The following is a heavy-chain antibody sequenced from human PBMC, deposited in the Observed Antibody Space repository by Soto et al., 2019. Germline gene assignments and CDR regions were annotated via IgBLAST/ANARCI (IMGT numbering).Heavy chain of an antibody. Sequence: SETLSLTCAVSGYSISTGYSWGWIRQPPGRGLEWIGTLHHSGTTFYNPSLQTRVTISLDTSKNRFSLELSPVTAADTAVYYCTRIYCSTTSCHINGMDFWGQGTTVTVS. D-gene: IGHD2-2*02. CDR3: TRIYCSTTSCHINGMDF. V-gene: IGHV4-38-2*01. J-gene: IGHJ6*02. CDR2: LHHSGTT. CDR1: GYSISTGYS.